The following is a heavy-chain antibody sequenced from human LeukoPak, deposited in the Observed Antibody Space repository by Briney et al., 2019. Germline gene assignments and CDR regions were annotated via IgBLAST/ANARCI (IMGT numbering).Heavy chain of an antibody. J-gene: IGHJ6*03. CDR3: ARDTSAFLTGYYYMDV. V-gene: IGHV3-30*04. CDR1: GFTFSIYA. D-gene: IGHD2-2*01. CDR2: ISYDGSNK. Sequence: VRSLRLSCAASGFTFSIYAIHWVREAPGKGGEWVAVISYDGSNKYYADSVKGRFTISRDNSKNTLYLQMNSLRAEDTAVYYCARDTSAFLTGYYYMDVWGKGTTVTVSS.